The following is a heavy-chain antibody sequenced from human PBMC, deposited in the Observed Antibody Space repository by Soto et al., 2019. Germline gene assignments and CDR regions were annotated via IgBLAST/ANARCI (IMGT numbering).Heavy chain of an antibody. CDR1: GYTFTSYA. V-gene: IGHV1-3*01. CDR3: GGALGGWWSYSDC. CDR2: INAGNGNT. Sequence: QVQLVQSGAEVKKPGASVKVSCKASGYTFTSYAMHWVRQAPGQRLEWMGWINAGNGNTKYSQKFQGRVTITRDTSGSTGYMELSSLRSEDKAVYYWGGALGGWWSYSDCWGQGTMVTVSS. J-gene: IGHJ4*02. D-gene: IGHD3-10*01.